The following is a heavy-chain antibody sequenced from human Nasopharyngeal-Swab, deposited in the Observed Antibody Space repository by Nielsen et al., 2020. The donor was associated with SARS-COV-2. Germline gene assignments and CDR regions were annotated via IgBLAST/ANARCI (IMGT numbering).Heavy chain of an antibody. CDR2: IYTSGST. CDR1: GGSISSGSYY. V-gene: IGHV4-61*02. CDR3: ARGLRGVTTYYYYYYMDV. D-gene: IGHD4-17*01. Sequence: LRLSCTVSGGSISSGSYYWSWIRQPAGKGLEWIGRIYTSGSTNYNPSLKSRVTISVDTSKNQFSLKLSSVTAADTAVYYCARGLRGVTTYYYYYYMDVWGKGITVTVSS. J-gene: IGHJ6*03.